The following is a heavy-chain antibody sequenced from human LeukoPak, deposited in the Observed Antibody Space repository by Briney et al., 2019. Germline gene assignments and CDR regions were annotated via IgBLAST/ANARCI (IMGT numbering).Heavy chain of an antibody. D-gene: IGHD2-2*01. CDR2: INSDGSST. CDR3: AKIAGIVVVPAAPDY. J-gene: IGHJ4*02. Sequence: GGSLRLSCAASGFTFSSYWMHWVRQAPGKGLVWVSRINSDGSSTSYADSVKGRFTISRDNAKNTLYLQMNSLRAEDTAVYYCAKIAGIVVVPAAPDYWGQGTLVTVSS. V-gene: IGHV3-74*01. CDR1: GFTFSSYW.